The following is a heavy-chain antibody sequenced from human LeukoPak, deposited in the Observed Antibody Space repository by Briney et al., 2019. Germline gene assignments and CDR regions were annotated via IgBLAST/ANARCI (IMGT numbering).Heavy chain of an antibody. V-gene: IGHV3-33*08. J-gene: IGHJ4*02. CDR2: IWYDGSNK. CDR3: ARERLGELSLVDY. D-gene: IGHD3-16*02. CDR1: GFTFNDDA. Sequence: PGRSLRLSCATSGFTFNDDAMHWVRQAPGKGLEWVAVIWYDGSNKYYADSVKGRFTISRDNSKNTLYLQMNSLRAEDTAVYYCARERLGELSLVDYWGQGTLVTVSS.